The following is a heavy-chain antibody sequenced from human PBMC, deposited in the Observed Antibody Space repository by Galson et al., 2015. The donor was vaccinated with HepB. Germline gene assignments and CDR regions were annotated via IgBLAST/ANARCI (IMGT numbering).Heavy chain of an antibody. J-gene: IGHJ4*02. CDR2: ISGSGGRT. V-gene: IGHV3-23*01. Sequence: SLRLSCAASGFTFSSYAMTWVRQAPGQGLEWVSTISGSGGRTYYADSVKGRFTISRDNSKNTLYLQMNSLRAEDTAVYYCAKLGVEMATDYFDFWGQGTLVTVSS. D-gene: IGHD5-24*01. CDR3: AKLGVEMATDYFDF. CDR1: GFTFSSYA.